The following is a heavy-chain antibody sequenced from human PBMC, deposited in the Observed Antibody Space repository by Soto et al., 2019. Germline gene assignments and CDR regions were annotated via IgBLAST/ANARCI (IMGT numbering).Heavy chain of an antibody. V-gene: IGHV4-34*01. Sequence: QVQLQQWGAGLLKPSETLSLTCAVYGGSFSGYYWSWIRQPPGKGLEWIGEINHSGSTNYNPSLKRPATTSXXTXTXLFSLKLSSVPAADTAVYYCARAHRLLWFGEFPLDYWGQGTLVTVSS. CDR2: INHSGST. CDR3: ARAHRLLWFGEFPLDY. J-gene: IGHJ4*02. CDR1: GGSFSGYY. D-gene: IGHD3-10*01.